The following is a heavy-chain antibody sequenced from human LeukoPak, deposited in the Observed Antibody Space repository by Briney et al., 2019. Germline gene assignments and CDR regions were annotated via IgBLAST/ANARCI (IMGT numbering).Heavy chain of an antibody. J-gene: IGHJ4*02. CDR3: ARGVRYYDSSGYYYVKRPFDY. CDR1: GGSISSYY. V-gene: IGHV4-34*01. CDR2: INHSGST. Sequence: SETLSLTCTVSGGSISSYYWSWIRQPPGKGLEWIGEINHSGSTNYNPSLKSRVTISVDTSKNQFSLKLSSVTAADTAVYYCARGVRYYDSSGYYYVKRPFDYWGQGTLVTVSS. D-gene: IGHD3-22*01.